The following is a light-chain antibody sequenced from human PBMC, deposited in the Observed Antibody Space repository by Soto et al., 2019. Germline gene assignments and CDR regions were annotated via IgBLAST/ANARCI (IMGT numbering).Light chain of an antibody. Sequence: DIQMTQSPSSLSASVVDRVTITCRASQGIRNDLSWYQQKPGKAPKRLIYAASSLHSGVPSRFSGSASGTEFTLAISGLQPEDFATYYCQQYDSYSSITFGQGTRLEIK. CDR3: QQYDSYSSIT. CDR1: QGIRND. J-gene: IGKJ5*01. V-gene: IGKV1-17*01. CDR2: AAS.